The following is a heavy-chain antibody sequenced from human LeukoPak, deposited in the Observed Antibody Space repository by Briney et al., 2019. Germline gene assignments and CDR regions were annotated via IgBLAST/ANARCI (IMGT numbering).Heavy chain of an antibody. CDR3: ARAIPSMTPLDY. CDR1: GGSFSGYY. V-gene: IGHV4-34*01. J-gene: IGHJ4*02. CDR2: INHSGSN. D-gene: IGHD2/OR15-2a*01. Sequence: PSETLSLTCAVYGGSFSGYYWSWIRQPPGKGLEWIGEINHSGSNNYNPSLKSRVTISVDTSKNQFSLKLSSVTAADTAVYYCARAIPSMTPLDYWGQGTLVTVSS.